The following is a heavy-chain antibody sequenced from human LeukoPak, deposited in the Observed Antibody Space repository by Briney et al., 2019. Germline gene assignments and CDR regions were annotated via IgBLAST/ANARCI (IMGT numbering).Heavy chain of an antibody. CDR1: GYTFTSYY. CDR2: INPSGGST. V-gene: IGHV1-46*01. D-gene: IGHD3-16*01. CDR3: ARAYDYVWGSSITVTTPVDY. J-gene: IGHJ4*02. Sequence: ASVKVSCKASGYTFTSYYMHWVRQAPGQGLEWMGIINPSGGSTSYAQKFQGRVTMTRDTSTSTVYMELSSLRSEDTAVYYCARAYDYVWGSSITVTTPVDYWGQGTLVTVSS.